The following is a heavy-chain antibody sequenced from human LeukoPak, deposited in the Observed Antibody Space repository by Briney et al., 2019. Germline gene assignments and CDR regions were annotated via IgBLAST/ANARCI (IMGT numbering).Heavy chain of an antibody. V-gene: IGHV3-48*03. CDR2: ISSSGSTI. J-gene: IGHJ6*02. CDR1: GFTFSSYE. CDR3: ARDGRLWGRNYYGMDV. Sequence: GGSLRLSCAASGFTFSSYEMNWVRQAPGKWLEWVSYISSSGSTIYYADSVKGRSTISRDNAKNSLYLQVNSPRAEDTAVYYCARDGRLWGRNYYGMDVWGQGTTVTVSS. D-gene: IGHD2-21*01.